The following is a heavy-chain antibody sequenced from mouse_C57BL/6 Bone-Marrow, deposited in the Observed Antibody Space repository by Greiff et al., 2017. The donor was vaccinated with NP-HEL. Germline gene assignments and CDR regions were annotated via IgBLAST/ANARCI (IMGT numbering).Heavy chain of an antibody. Sequence: QVQLQQPGAELVKPGASVKMSCKASGYTFTSYWITWVKPRPGQGLAWIGDIYPGSGSTNYNEKFKSKATLTVDTSSSTAYMQLSSLTSEDAAVYYCAREDQRTWFAYWGQGTLVTVSA. V-gene: IGHV1-55*01. J-gene: IGHJ3*01. CDR3: AREDQRTWFAY. CDR2: IYPGSGST. CDR1: GYTFTSYW.